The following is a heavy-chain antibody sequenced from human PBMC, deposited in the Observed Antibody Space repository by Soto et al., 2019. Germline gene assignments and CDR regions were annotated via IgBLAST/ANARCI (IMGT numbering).Heavy chain of an antibody. Sequence: LRLSCVASGFTFSDHFMDWVRQAPGKGLEWVARAKTEAISYATQYAASVKGRFTVSRDDSQNSFYLQMNSLKTEDTAVYYCASPEIAVNIRDRSFDFWGRGTLVTAPQ. D-gene: IGHD2-15*01. V-gene: IGHV3-72*01. CDR2: AKTEAISYAT. J-gene: IGHJ2*01. CDR1: GFTFSDHF. CDR3: ASPEIAVNIRDRSFDF.